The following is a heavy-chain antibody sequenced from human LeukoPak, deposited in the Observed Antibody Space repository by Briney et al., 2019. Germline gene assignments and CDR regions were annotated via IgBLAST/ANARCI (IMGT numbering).Heavy chain of an antibody. J-gene: IGHJ3*02. D-gene: IGHD6-19*01. CDR3: ARDPGSSGWYEGDAFDI. CDR1: GFTFSSYS. Sequence: GGSLRLSCAASGFTFSSYSMNWVRQAPGKGLEWVSSISSSSSYIYYADSVKGRFTISRDNAKNSLYLQMNSLRAEDTAVYYCARDPGSSGWYEGDAFDIWGQGTMVTVSS. V-gene: IGHV3-21*01. CDR2: ISSSSSYI.